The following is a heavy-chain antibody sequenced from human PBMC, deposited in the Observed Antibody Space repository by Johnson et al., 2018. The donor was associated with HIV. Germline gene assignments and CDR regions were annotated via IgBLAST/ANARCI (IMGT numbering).Heavy chain of an antibody. CDR2: IKSKTDGGTT. V-gene: IGHV3-15*01. CDR3: AREGAWSSSWYHDAFDF. J-gene: IGHJ3*01. Sequence: VQLVESGGGLVQPGGSLRLSCAASGFTFSNAWMNWVRQAPGKGLEWVGRIKSKTDGGTTDYAAPVKGRFTISRDDSKNTLYLQMNSLRAEDTAVYYCAREGAWSSSWYHDAFDFWGQGTMVTVSS. D-gene: IGHD6-13*01. CDR1: GFTFSNAW.